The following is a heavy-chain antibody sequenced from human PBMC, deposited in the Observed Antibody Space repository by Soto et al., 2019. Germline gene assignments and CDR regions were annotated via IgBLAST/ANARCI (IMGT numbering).Heavy chain of an antibody. D-gene: IGHD3-9*01. Sequence: GESLKISCKGSGYSFTSYWISWVRQMPGKGLEWMGRIDPSDSYTNYSPSFQGHVTISADKSISTAYLQWSSLKASDTAMYYCARQGRYFDWVYYYYGMDVWGQGTTVTAP. CDR3: ARQGRYFDWVYYYYGMDV. CDR2: IDPSDSYT. V-gene: IGHV5-10-1*01. CDR1: GYSFTSYW. J-gene: IGHJ6*02.